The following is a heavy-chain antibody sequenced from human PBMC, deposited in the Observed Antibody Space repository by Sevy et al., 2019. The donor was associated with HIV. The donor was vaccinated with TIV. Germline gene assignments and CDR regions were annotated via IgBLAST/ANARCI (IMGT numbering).Heavy chain of an antibody. V-gene: IGHV4-38-2*02. CDR1: GYSISSGYY. CDR3: ARSRFEFGDNWFDP. Sequence: SETLSLTCTVSGYSISSGYYWGWIRQPPGKGLEWIGSIYHSGSTYYNPSLKSQVTISVDTSKNQFSLKLSSVTAADTAVYYCARSRFEFGDNWFDPWGQGTLVTVSS. J-gene: IGHJ5*02. D-gene: IGHD3-16*01. CDR2: IYHSGST.